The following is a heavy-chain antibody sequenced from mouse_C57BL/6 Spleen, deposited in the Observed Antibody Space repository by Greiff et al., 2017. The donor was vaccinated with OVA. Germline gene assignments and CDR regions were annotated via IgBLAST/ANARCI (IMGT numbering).Heavy chain of an antibody. V-gene: IGHV5-6*01. CDR3: ASPITSVDFAY. D-gene: IGHD1-2*01. Sequence: EVQLVQPGGDLVKPGGSLKLSCAASGFTFSSYGMYWVSQTPDQSLEWVATISSAGSYTYYQQSVKGRFTISRDNAKNTLYLQLSSLTSEYTAMYVCASPITSVDFAYWGQGTLVTVSA. J-gene: IGHJ3*01. CDR1: GFTFSSYG. CDR2: ISSAGSYT.